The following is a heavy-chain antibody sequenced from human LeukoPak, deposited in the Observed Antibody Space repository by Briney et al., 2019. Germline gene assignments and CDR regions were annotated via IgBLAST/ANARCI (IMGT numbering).Heavy chain of an antibody. J-gene: IGHJ5*02. D-gene: IGHD2-15*01. Sequence: SVKVSCKASGGTFSSYAISWVRRAPGQGLEWMGGIIPIFGTANYAQKFQGRVTITADESTSTAYMELSSLRSEDTAVYYCARGYCSGGSCYGWFDPWGQGTLVTVSS. CDR2: IIPIFGTA. CDR1: GGTFSSYA. V-gene: IGHV1-69*13. CDR3: ARGYCSGGSCYGWFDP.